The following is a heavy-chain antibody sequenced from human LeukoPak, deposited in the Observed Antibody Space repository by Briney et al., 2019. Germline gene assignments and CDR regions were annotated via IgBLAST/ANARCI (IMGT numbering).Heavy chain of an antibody. Sequence: PSETLSLTCAVYGGSLSGYYWSWIRQPPGKGLEWIGEINHSGSTNYNPSLKSRVTISVDTSKNQFSLKLSSVTAADTAVYYCARGRPCSGGSCYRPHAEYFQHWGQGTLVTVSS. CDR3: ARGRPCSGGSCYRPHAEYFQH. V-gene: IGHV4-34*01. CDR1: GGSLSGYY. J-gene: IGHJ1*01. CDR2: INHSGST. D-gene: IGHD2-15*01.